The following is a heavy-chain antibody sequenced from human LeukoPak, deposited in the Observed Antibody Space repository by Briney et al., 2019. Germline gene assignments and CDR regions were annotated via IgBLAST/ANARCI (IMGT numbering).Heavy chain of an antibody. Sequence: TGGSLRLSCVASGFTVSSNYMSWVRQAPGKGLEWVSAIFSGGSTFYADSVTGRFTISRDNSKNTVYLEMNSLRAEDTAVYYCASSEVVRGVRAPKYAFDIWGQGTMVTVSS. V-gene: IGHV3-53*01. D-gene: IGHD3-10*01. CDR2: IFSGGST. J-gene: IGHJ3*02. CDR1: GFTVSSNY. CDR3: ASSEVVRGVRAPKYAFDI.